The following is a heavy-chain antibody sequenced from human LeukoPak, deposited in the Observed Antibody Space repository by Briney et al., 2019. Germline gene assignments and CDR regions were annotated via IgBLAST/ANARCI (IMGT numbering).Heavy chain of an antibody. V-gene: IGHV5-51*01. D-gene: IGHD2-15*01. J-gene: IGHJ4*02. CDR1: GYGFPVYW. Sequence: GESLKISWKASGYGFPVYWIAWVRQMPGNGLEGMGIIHPVDSETKYSPSFQGQVTISADKSVDTVYLQWDSLRAADSAMYYCARHIAYSTWSTFDYWGQRSLVTVSS. CDR2: IHPVDSET. CDR3: ARHIAYSTWSTFDY.